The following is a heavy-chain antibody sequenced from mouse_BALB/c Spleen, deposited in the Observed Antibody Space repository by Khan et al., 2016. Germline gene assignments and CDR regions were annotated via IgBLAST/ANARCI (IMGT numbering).Heavy chain of an antibody. J-gene: IGHJ4*01. CDR3: ARRPAYYGYAMDY. CDR2: IWSGGIT. CDR1: GFSLTTYG. V-gene: IGHV2-2*02. Sequence: QVQLKQSGPGLVQPSQSLSITCTVSGFSLTTYGVHWVRQSPGKGLEWLGVIWSGGITDYNAAFISRLSISKDNSKSQVFFKMNSLQVNDTAMYYCARRPAYYGYAMDYWGQGTSVTVSS. D-gene: IGHD1-1*01.